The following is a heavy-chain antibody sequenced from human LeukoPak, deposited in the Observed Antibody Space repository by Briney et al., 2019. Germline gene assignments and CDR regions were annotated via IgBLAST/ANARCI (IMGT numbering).Heavy chain of an antibody. CDR2: IYYSGST. CDR3: ARTPGSAYYSYYYMDV. CDR1: GGSISTYY. J-gene: IGHJ6*03. Sequence: PSETLSLTCTVSGGSISTYYWSWVRQPPGKGLEWIGYIYYSGSTNYNPSLKSRVTISVDTSKNQFSLNLNSVTAADTAEYFCARTPGSAYYSYYYMDVWGKGTTVTVSS. V-gene: IGHV4-59*01. D-gene: IGHD6-19*01.